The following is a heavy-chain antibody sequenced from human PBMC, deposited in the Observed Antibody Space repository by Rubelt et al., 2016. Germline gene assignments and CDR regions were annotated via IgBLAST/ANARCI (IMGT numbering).Heavy chain of an antibody. CDR2: ISYDGSNK. CDR3: ARARGYYDSSGYYWKGPDYYYYGMDV. Sequence: AVISYDGSNKYYADSVKGRYTISRDNAKNSLYLQMNSLRDEDTAVYYCARARGYYDSSGYYWKGPDYYYYGMDVWGQGTTVTVSS. J-gene: IGHJ6*02. V-gene: IGHV3-30*07. D-gene: IGHD3-22*01.